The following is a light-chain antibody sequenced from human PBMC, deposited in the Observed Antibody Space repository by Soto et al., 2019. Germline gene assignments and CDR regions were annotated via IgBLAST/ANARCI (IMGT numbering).Light chain of an antibody. Sequence: QSALTQPASVSGSPGQSITISCTGTSSDVGGYNYVSWYQKHPGKAPKLVIYEVSNRPSGVSHRFSGSKSGNTASLTISGLQAEDEADYYCSSYTSSSTYVVFGGGTKVTVL. V-gene: IGLV2-14*01. J-gene: IGLJ2*01. CDR2: EVS. CDR1: SSDVGGYNY. CDR3: SSYTSSSTYVV.